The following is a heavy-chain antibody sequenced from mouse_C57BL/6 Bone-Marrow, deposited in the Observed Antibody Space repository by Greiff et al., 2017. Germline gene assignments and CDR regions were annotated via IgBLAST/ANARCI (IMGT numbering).Heavy chain of an antibody. J-gene: IGHJ2*01. CDR3: ASRIGYSDGSSSCYFDY. CDR2: INPSNGGT. D-gene: IGHD1-1*01. V-gene: IGHV1-53*01. CDR1: GYTFTSYW. Sequence: VQLQQPGTELVKPGASVTLSCKASGYTFTSYWMHWVKQRPGQGLEWIGNINPSNGGTNYNEKFKSKATLTVDKSSSTAYMQLSSLTSVDSAVYYGASRIGYSDGSSSCYFDYWGQGTTLTVSS.